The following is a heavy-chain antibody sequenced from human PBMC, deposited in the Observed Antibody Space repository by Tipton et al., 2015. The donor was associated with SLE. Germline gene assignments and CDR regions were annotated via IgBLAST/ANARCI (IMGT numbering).Heavy chain of an antibody. CDR2: IYHSEGS. Sequence: GLVKPSETLSLTCTVSGGSISGYFWSWIRQPPGKRLEWIGDIYHSEGSNYNPSLQSRVTMSVDTSKNQFSLKLNSVTAADTAMYYCARHGSGRIGDFEDWGQGTLVTVSS. CDR1: GGSISGYF. V-gene: IGHV4-59*01. CDR3: ARHGSGRIGDFED. J-gene: IGHJ4*02. D-gene: IGHD3-10*01.